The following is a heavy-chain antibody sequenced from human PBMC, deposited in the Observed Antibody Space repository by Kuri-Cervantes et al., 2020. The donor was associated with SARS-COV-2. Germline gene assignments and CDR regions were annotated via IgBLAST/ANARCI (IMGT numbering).Heavy chain of an antibody. CDR1: GFTFSSYA. Sequence: GESLKISCSASGFTFSSYAMHWVRQAPGKGLEYVSAISSNGGSTYYADSVKGRFTISRDNAKNTLYLQMNSLRAEDTAVYYCARDLTLGYCSGGSCYYYYYGMDVWGQGTTVTVSS. CDR2: ISSNGGST. D-gene: IGHD2-15*01. J-gene: IGHJ6*02. CDR3: ARDLTLGYCSGGSCYYYYYGMDV. V-gene: IGHV3-64*04.